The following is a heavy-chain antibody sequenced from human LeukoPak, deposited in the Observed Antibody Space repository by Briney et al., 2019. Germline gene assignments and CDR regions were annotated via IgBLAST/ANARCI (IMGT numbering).Heavy chain of an antibody. J-gene: IGHJ4*02. Sequence: GGSLRLSCAASGFTFSSYGMHWVRQAPGKGLEWVAVISYDGSNKYYADSVKGRFTISRDNSKNTLYPQMNSLRAEDTAVYYCAKDSGVVVPAAGVDYWGQGTLVTVSS. CDR3: AKDSGVVVPAAGVDY. CDR2: ISYDGSNK. D-gene: IGHD2-2*01. V-gene: IGHV3-30*18. CDR1: GFTFSSYG.